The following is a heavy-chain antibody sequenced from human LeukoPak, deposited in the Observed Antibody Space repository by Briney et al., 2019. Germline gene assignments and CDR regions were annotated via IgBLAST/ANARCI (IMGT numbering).Heavy chain of an antibody. CDR1: GFTFSSYA. CDR3: VTEVSGSFPT. V-gene: IGHV3-30*04. J-gene: IGHJ4*02. CDR2: ISYDGSNK. D-gene: IGHD1-26*01. Sequence: GGSLRLSCAASGFTFSSYAMHWVRQAPGKGLEWVAVISYDGSNKYYADSVKGRFTISRDNSKNTLYLQMNSLKSEDTAVYYCVTEVSGSFPTWGQGTLVTVSS.